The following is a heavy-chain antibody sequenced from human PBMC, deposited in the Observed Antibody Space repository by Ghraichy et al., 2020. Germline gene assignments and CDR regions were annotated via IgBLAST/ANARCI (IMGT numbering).Heavy chain of an antibody. Sequence: SETLSLTCTVSGGSINSGGFYWTWIRQHPGKGLEWIGYMYYTGSTFSNPSLKGRVSISIDTSKNQFSLKLSSVTAADTAVYYCAREGAYYYGSRGVDSWGQGPLVTVSS. CDR1: GGSINSGGFY. J-gene: IGHJ4*02. CDR2: MYYTGST. V-gene: IGHV4-31*03. D-gene: IGHD3-22*01. CDR3: AREGAYYYGSRGVDS.